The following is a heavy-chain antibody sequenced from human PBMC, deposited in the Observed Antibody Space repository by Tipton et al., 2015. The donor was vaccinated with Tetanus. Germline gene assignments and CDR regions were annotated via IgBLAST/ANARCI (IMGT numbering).Heavy chain of an antibody. D-gene: IGHD3-10*01. CDR3: AVLPKPWQAPRGAP. V-gene: IGHV4-34*01. J-gene: IGHJ5*02. Sequence: LRLSCDVYDGSFSAYYWTWIRQPPGKGLEWIGEINHTGSTNYNPSLRRRVTISVDSSATQLSLIITSMTAADAAVYYCAVLPKPWQAPRGAPWGQGILVTVSS. CDR1: DGSFSAYY. CDR2: INHTGST.